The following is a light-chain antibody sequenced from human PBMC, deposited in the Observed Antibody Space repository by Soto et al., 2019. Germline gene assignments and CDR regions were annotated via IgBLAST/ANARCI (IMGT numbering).Light chain of an antibody. V-gene: IGKV3-20*01. CDR1: QSVSKY. J-gene: IGKJ1*01. Sequence: ILMTQSPCTLALSPGEGATLSCRASQSVSKYLAWYQQKPGQAPRLLIYGASSRATGIPDSFSGSGSGTDFTLTISRLEPEDFAVYYCQQYGGSPQTFGQGTKV. CDR2: GAS. CDR3: QQYGGSPQT.